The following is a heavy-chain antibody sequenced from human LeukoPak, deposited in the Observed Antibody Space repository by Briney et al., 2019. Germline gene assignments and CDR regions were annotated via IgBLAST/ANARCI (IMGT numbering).Heavy chain of an antibody. CDR2: ISSSGSTI. V-gene: IGHV3-11*04. CDR1: GFTFSDYY. J-gene: IGHJ4*02. D-gene: IGHD6-13*01. Sequence: PGGSLRLSCAASGFTFSDYYMSWIRQAPGKGLEWVSYISSSGSTIYYADSVKGRFTISRDNAKNTLYLQMNSLRAEDTAVYYCAKIAAAAPLDYWGQGTLVTVSS. CDR3: AKIAAAAPLDY.